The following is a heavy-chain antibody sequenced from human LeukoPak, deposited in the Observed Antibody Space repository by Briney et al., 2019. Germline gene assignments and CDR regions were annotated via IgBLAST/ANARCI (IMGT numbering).Heavy chain of an antibody. J-gene: IGHJ4*02. D-gene: IGHD6-13*01. CDR2: IHYSGST. CDR3: ARGYSSSWNYFDY. V-gene: IGHV4-59*08. CDR1: GGSISNYY. Sequence: SETLSLTCTVSGGSISNYYWSWIRQPPGKGLEWIGYIHYSGSTNYNPSLKSRATISVDTSKSQFSLKLSSVTAADTAVYYCARGYSSSWNYFDYWVQGTLVTVSS.